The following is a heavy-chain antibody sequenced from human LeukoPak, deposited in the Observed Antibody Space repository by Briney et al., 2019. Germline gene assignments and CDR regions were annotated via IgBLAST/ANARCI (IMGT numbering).Heavy chain of an antibody. CDR2: IYYSGST. J-gene: IGHJ4*02. Sequence: SETLSLTCTVSGGSISSYYWSWIRQPPGKGLEWIGFIYYSGSTNYNPSLKSRVTISVDTSKTQFSQKLSSVTAADTAVYYCARRGSSTSTDYWGQGALVIVSS. CDR3: ARRGSSTSTDY. V-gene: IGHV4-59*08. CDR1: GGSISSYY. D-gene: IGHD2-2*01.